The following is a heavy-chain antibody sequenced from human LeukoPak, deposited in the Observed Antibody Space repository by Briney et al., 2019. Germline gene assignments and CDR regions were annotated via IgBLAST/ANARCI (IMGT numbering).Heavy chain of an antibody. J-gene: IGHJ5*02. CDR1: GYSISSGYY. CDR3: ARGQARLAWFDP. CDR2: IYHSGST. Sequence: PSETLSLTCTVSGYSISSGYYWGWIRQPPGKGLEWIGSIYHSGSTYYNPSLQSRVTMSVDTSKNQFSLRLRSVTAADTAVYYCARGQARLAWFDPWGQGTLVTVSS. V-gene: IGHV4-38-2*02. D-gene: IGHD6-19*01.